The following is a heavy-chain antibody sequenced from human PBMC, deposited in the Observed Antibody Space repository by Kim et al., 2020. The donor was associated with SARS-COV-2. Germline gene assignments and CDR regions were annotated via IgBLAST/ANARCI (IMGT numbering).Heavy chain of an antibody. CDR2: IYYSGST. CDR1: GGSISSSSYY. Sequence: SETLSLTCTVSGGSISSSSYYWGWIRQPPGKGLEWIGSIYYSGSTYYNPSLKSRVTISVDTSKNQFSLKLSSVTAADTAVYYCARLIALPGYSSGWYGLWYFDLWGRGTLVTVSS. V-gene: IGHV4-39*01. J-gene: IGHJ2*01. CDR3: ARLIALPGYSSGWYGLWYFDL. D-gene: IGHD6-19*01.